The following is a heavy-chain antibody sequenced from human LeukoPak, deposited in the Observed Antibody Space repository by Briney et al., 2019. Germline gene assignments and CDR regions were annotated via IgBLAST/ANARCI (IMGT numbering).Heavy chain of an antibody. CDR2: INPSGGST. Sequence: ASVKVSCKASGYYLTSYYMHGVGQAPGQGLEWMGIINPSGGSTSYAQKFQGRVTMTRDTSTSTVYMELSSLRSEDTAVYYCARDLNWNDPFDYWGQGTLVTVSS. V-gene: IGHV1-46*01. J-gene: IGHJ4*02. D-gene: IGHD1-1*01. CDR3: ARDLNWNDPFDY. CDR1: GYYLTSYY.